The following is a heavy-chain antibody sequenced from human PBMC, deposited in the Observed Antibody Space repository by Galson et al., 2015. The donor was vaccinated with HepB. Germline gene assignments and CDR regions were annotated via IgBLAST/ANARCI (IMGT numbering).Heavy chain of an antibody. J-gene: IGHJ4*02. CDR1: GFRFSNYG. D-gene: IGHD3-9*01. V-gene: IGHV3-33*08. CDR3: ARDSYDILTGYYSHFFDC. Sequence: SLRLSCAASGFRFSNYGMHWVRQAPGKGLEWVAAIWYDGSNKYYADSVKGRFTISRDNSKNTLYMQMSSLRAEDTAVYSCARDSYDILTGYYSHFFDCWGQGTLVSVSS. CDR2: IWYDGSNK.